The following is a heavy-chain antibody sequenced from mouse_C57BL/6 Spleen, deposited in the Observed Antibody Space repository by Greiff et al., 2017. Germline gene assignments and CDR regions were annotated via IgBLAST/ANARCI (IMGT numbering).Heavy chain of an antibody. J-gene: IGHJ4*01. V-gene: IGHV6-3*01. CDR2: IRLKSDNYAT. D-gene: IGHD1-1*01. CDR3: SSYSYYAMDY. CDR1: GFTFSNYW. Sequence: EVKLLESGGGLVQPGGSMKLSCVASGFTFSNYWMNWVRQSPEKGLEWVAQIRLKSDNYATHYAESVKGRFTISRDDSKSSVYLQMINLRAEDTGIYYCSSYSYYAMDYWGQGTSVTVSS.